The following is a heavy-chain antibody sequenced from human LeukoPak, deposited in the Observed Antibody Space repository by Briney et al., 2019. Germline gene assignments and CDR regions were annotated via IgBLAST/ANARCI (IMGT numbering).Heavy chain of an antibody. CDR1: GGSISSGSYY. J-gene: IGHJ4*02. D-gene: IGHD3-9*01. V-gene: IGHV4-61*02. Sequence: SETLSLTCTVSGGSISSGSYYWSWIRQPAGKGLEWIGRIYTSGSTNYNPSLKSRVTISVDTSKNQFSLKLSSVTAADTAVYYCARGPRDYDILTGYYGGPGTQPLDYWGQGTLVTVSS. CDR2: IYTSGST. CDR3: ARGPRDYDILTGYYGGPGTQPLDY.